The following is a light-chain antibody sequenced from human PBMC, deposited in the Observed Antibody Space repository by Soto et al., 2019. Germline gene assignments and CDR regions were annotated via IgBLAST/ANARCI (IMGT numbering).Light chain of an antibody. CDR1: QSISTW. CDR2: DAS. V-gene: IGKV1-5*01. Sequence: DTQMTQSPSTLSASIGDRVTITCRASQSISTWLAWYQQKPGKAPKLLIYDASSLESGVPPRFSGSGSGTEFTLTISSLQPDDFATYYCQQHNSYSPWTFGQGTKVDIK. CDR3: QQHNSYSPWT. J-gene: IGKJ1*01.